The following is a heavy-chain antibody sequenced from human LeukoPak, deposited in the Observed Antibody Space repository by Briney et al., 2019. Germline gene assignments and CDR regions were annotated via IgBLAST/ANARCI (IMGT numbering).Heavy chain of an antibody. CDR1: GYTFTSYA. Sequence: ASVKVSCKASGYTFTSYAMHWVRQAPGQGLEWMGGIIPIFGTANYAQKFQGRVTITADESTSTAYMELSSLRSEDTAVYYCARDTVTTLGNWFDPWGQGTLVTVSS. J-gene: IGHJ5*02. D-gene: IGHD4-17*01. CDR2: IIPIFGTA. V-gene: IGHV1-69*13. CDR3: ARDTVTTLGNWFDP.